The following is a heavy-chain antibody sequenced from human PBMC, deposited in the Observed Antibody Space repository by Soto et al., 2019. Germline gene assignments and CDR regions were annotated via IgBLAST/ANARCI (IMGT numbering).Heavy chain of an antibody. Sequence: GGSLRLSCAASGFTFSDYPMNWVRQAPGKGLEWVSSITGSSAYIYYADSVKGRFTISRDNAKNSLYLHMNSLRPEDTAVYYCARELPRGTTGTNWFDPWGQGTLVTSP. CDR1: GFTFSDYP. V-gene: IGHV3-21*01. CDR2: ITGSSAYI. CDR3: ARELPRGTTGTNWFDP. J-gene: IGHJ5*02. D-gene: IGHD1-1*01.